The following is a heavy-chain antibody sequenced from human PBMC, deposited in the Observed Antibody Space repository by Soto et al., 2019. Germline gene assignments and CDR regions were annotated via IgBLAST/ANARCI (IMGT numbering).Heavy chain of an antibody. CDR1: GYTFTSYY. Sequence: GASVKVSCKASGYTFTSYYMHWVRQAPGQGLEWMGIINPSGGSTSYAQKFQGRVTMTRDTSTSTVYMELSSLRSEDTAVYYCARGVVSFWSGYYSRSYYGMDVWGQGTTVTVSS. D-gene: IGHD3-3*01. CDR2: INPSGGST. V-gene: IGHV1-46*01. CDR3: ARGVVSFWSGYYSRSYYGMDV. J-gene: IGHJ6*02.